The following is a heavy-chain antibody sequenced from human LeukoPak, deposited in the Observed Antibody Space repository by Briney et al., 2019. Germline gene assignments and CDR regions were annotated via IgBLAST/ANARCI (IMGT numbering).Heavy chain of an antibody. CDR2: ISYDGTNK. Sequence: GGSLRLSCAASGFTFSNYAIHWVRQAPGKGLEWVAVISYDGTNKFYADSVKGRFTISRDNSKNTLSLQMNSLRAEDTAVYYCARGTYYDFWSGLGYWGQGTLVTVSS. CDR1: GFTFSNYA. V-gene: IGHV3-30*04. J-gene: IGHJ4*02. CDR3: ARGTYYDFWSGLGY. D-gene: IGHD3-3*01.